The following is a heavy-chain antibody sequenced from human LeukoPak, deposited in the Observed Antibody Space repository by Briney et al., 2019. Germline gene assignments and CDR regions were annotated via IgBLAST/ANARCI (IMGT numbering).Heavy chain of an antibody. D-gene: IGHD2-15*01. V-gene: IGHV3-30-3*01. CDR3: ARDKSAWETAVVAAPTPPFFDY. CDR1: GFTFSSYA. Sequence: PGGSLRLSCAASGFTFSSYAMPWVRQAPGKGLEWVAVISYDGSNKYYADSVKGRFTISRDNSKNTLYLQVNSLRAEDTAVYYCARDKSAWETAVVAAPTPPFFDYWGQGTLVTVSS. J-gene: IGHJ4*02. CDR2: ISYDGSNK.